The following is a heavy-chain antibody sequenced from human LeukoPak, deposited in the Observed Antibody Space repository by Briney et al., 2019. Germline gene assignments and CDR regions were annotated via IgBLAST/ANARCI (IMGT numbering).Heavy chain of an antibody. J-gene: IGHJ5*02. Sequence: SETLSLTCDVSGFSITSCDYRWLLRQPAGGGLELIGIISHSGDTYYIPSLRSRVTMALDTSRNQFSLHLRSVSVTDTALYFCARVGPLAVGTGKRVYSFYALGQGTLVIVSS. CDR3: ARVGPLAVGTGKRVYSFYA. D-gene: IGHD5/OR15-5a*01. V-gene: IGHV4-38-2*01. CDR1: GFSITSCDY. CDR2: ISHSGDT.